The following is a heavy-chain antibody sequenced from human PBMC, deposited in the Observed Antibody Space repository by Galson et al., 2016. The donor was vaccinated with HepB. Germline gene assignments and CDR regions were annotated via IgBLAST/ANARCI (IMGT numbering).Heavy chain of an antibody. Sequence: ETLSLTCSVSGASISDRNYYWGWIRQSPGKGLEWIATIYYSGSSHYNPSLKSRVTISVDTSKNQFSLRLSSVTAADTAVYYCARGGDVIVAPAAIAEYFFDYWGQGTLVTVSS. J-gene: IGHJ4*02. CDR2: IYYSGSS. CDR1: GASISDRNYY. CDR3: ARGGDVIVAPAAIAEYFFDY. D-gene: IGHD2-2*01. V-gene: IGHV4-39*07.